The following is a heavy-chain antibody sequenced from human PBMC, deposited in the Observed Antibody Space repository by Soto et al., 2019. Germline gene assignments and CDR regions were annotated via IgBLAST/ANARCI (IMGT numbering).Heavy chain of an antibody. Sequence: QVQLEESGPGLVKPSGTLSLTCAVSGGSISSSNWWSWVRQPPGKGLEWIGEIYHGGSTNYHPSLKSRVTISVDKSKNQFSLKLSAVTAADTAVDYWARVHSSSWYGFDYWGQGTLVTVSS. J-gene: IGHJ4*02. D-gene: IGHD6-13*01. CDR1: GGSISSSNW. V-gene: IGHV4-4*02. CDR2: IYHGGST. CDR3: ARVHSSSWYGFDY.